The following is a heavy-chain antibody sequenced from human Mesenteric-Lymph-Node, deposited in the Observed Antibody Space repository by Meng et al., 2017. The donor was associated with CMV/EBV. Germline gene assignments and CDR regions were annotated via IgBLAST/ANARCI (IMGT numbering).Heavy chain of an antibody. V-gene: IGHV6-1*01. CDR2: TYYRSKWYN. CDR1: GDRVSSNSAA. CDR3: ARSPLRLHAFDI. Sequence: SQTPSLTCAISGDRVSSNSAAWNWIRQSPSRGLEWLGRTYYRSKWYNDYAVSVKSRITINPDTSKNQFSLQLNSVTPEDTAVYYCARSPLRLHAFDIWGQGTMVTVSS. J-gene: IGHJ3*02.